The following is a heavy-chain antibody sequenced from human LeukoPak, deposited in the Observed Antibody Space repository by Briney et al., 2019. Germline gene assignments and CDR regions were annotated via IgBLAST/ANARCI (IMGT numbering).Heavy chain of an antibody. CDR3: ARGPPYYYYGMDV. CDR2: IGTAGDT. Sequence: GGSLRLSCAASGFTFSSYDMHWDRQATGKGLEWVSAIGTAGDTYYPGSVKGRFTISRENAKNSLYLQMNSLRAGDTAVYYCARGPPYYYYGMDVWGQGTRVTVSS. V-gene: IGHV3-13*04. CDR1: GFTFSSYD. J-gene: IGHJ6*02.